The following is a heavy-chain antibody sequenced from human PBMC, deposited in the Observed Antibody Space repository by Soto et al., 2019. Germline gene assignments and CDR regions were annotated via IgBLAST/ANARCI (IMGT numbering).Heavy chain of an antibody. CDR2: INPGSGNT. Sequence: LVQSGAEVKKPGASVIVSCKASGYTFNTYTLHWVRQAPGQGPEWLGSINPGSGNTKYSQKFQGRVTITRDTSATVAYMELSSLTSEDTAVYYCTREVRRNWFDPWGQGTLVTVSS. V-gene: IGHV1-3*01. CDR1: GYTFNTYT. CDR3: TREVRRNWFDP. J-gene: IGHJ5*02.